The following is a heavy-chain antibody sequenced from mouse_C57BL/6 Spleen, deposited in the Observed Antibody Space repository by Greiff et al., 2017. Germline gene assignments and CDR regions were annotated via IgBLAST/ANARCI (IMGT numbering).Heavy chain of an antibody. CDR1: GYTFTDYE. J-gene: IGHJ4*01. Sequence: VKVVESGAELVRPGASVTLSCKASGYTFTDYEMHWVKQTPVHGLEWIGAIDPETGGTAYNQQFTGKAILTADKSSRTAYMELRSLTAEDSAVYYCTRGYGSSYWYAMDYGGQGTSVTVSS. CDR2: IDPETGGT. V-gene: IGHV1-15*01. D-gene: IGHD1-1*01. CDR3: TRGYGSSYWYAMDY.